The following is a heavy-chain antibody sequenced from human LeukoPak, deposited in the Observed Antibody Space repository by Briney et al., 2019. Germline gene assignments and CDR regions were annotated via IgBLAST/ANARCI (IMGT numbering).Heavy chain of an antibody. CDR3: ARDIVPPGICFDF. D-gene: IGHD2-2*01. Sequence: GGSLRLSCAASGFTFSSYWMSWVRQAPGKGLEWVANINQDGSETYYVDSVRGRFTISRDNARNSLYLQMNSLRAEDTAVYYCARDIVPPGICFDFWGQGTLVTVSS. CDR2: INQDGSET. V-gene: IGHV3-7*01. J-gene: IGHJ4*02. CDR1: GFTFSSYW.